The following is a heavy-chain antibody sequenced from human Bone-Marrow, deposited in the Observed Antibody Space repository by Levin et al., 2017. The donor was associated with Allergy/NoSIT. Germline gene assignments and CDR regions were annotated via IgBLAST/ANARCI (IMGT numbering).Heavy chain of an antibody. V-gene: IGHV3-23*01. CDR1: GFTFSNYA. D-gene: IGHD3-22*01. Sequence: GGSLRLSCAGSGFTFSNYAMTWVRQAPGKGLEWVSAISGSGSHSFYADSVKGRFTVSRDTSKNTLYLQMTSLRAEDTAVYYCAQDPSSAFYREYLQQWGQGTLVTVSS. CDR2: ISGSGSHS. CDR3: AQDPSSAFYREYLQQ. J-gene: IGHJ1*01.